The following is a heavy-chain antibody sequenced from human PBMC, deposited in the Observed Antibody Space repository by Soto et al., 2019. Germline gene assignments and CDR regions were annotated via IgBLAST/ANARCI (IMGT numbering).Heavy chain of an antibody. CDR2: IWYDGSNK. CDR1: GFTFSSYG. V-gene: IGHV3-33*01. CDR3: ARDLGPNRRDRIAVAGPFDY. D-gene: IGHD6-19*01. J-gene: IGHJ4*02. Sequence: PGGSLRLSCAASGFTFSSYGMHWVRQAPGKGLEWVAVIWYDGSNKYYADSVKGRFTISRDNSRNTLYLQMNSLRAEDTAVYYCARDLGPNRRDRIAVAGPFDYWGQGTLVTVSS.